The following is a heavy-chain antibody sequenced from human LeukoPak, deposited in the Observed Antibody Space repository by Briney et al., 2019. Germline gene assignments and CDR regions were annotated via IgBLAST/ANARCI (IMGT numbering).Heavy chain of an antibody. D-gene: IGHD1-7*01. Sequence: SETLSLTCTVSGGSISSSSYYWGWIRQPPGKGLEWIGTIYYSGSTFYNPSLKSRVTISVDTSKNHFSLKLSPVTAADRAVYCCARLRNWNYFYNYWGQGTLVTVSS. V-gene: IGHV4-39*02. CDR1: GGSISSSSYY. J-gene: IGHJ4*02. CDR2: IYYSGST. CDR3: ARLRNWNYFYNY.